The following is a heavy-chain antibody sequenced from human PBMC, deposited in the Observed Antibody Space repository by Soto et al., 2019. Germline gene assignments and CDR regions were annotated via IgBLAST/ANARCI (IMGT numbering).Heavy chain of an antibody. V-gene: IGHV1-69*01. CDR3: ARPHSDYDSPHPYYYGMDV. D-gene: IGHD3-22*01. Sequence: QVQLVQSGAEVKKPGYSVKVSCKASGGTFSSYAISWVRQAPGQGLEWMGGIIPIFGTANYAQKFQGRVTITADESTSTAYMELNSLRAEDTAVYYCARPHSDYDSPHPYYYGMDVWGQGTTVTVSS. J-gene: IGHJ6*02. CDR2: IIPIFGTA. CDR1: GGTFSSYA.